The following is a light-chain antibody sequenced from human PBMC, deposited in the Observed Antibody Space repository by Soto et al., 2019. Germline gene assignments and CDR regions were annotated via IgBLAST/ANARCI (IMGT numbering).Light chain of an antibody. J-gene: IGLJ1*01. Sequence: QSVLTRPASVSGSPGQSITFSCTGTSSDVGGYNYVSWYQQHPGKAPKLMIYDVSNRPSGVSNRFSGSKSGNTASLTISGLQAEDEADYYCSSYTSSSTLGVFGTGTRSPS. CDR3: SSYTSSSTLGV. CDR2: DVS. CDR1: SSDVGGYNY. V-gene: IGLV2-14*01.